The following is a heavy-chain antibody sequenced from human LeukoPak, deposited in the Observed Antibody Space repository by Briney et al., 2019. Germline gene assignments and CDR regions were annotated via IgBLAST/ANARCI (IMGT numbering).Heavy chain of an antibody. J-gene: IGHJ6*02. CDR1: GYTFTSYD. CDR3: ARGQEHSSSWYFHYYYYGMDV. V-gene: IGHV1-8*01. CDR2: MNPNSGNT. D-gene: IGHD6-13*01. Sequence: ASVKVSCKASGYTFTSYDINWVRQATGQGLEWMGWMNPNSGNTGYAQKFQGRVTMTRNTSISTAYMELSSLRSEDTAVYYCARGQEHSSSWYFHYYYYGMDVWGQGTTVTVSS.